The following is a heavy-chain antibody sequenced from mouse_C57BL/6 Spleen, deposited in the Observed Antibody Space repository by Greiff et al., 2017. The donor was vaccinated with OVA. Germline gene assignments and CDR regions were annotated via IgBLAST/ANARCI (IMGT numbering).Heavy chain of an antibody. V-gene: IGHV1-52*01. J-gene: IGHJ3*01. CDR3: ARKGDYGSSDPFAY. CDR1: GYTFTSYW. D-gene: IGHD1-1*01. Sequence: VQLQQPGAELVRPGSSVKLSCKASGYTFTSYWMHWVKQRPIQGLEWIGNIDPSDSETHYNQKFKDKATLTVDKSSSTAYMQLSSLTSEDSAVYYCARKGDYGSSDPFAYWGQGTLVTVSA. CDR2: IDPSDSET.